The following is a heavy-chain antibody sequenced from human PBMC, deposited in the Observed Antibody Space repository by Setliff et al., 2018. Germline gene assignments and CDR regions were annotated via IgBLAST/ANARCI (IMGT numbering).Heavy chain of an antibody. J-gene: IGHJ4*02. CDR2: INHRGST. V-gene: IGHV4-34*01. CDR1: GGTFSDYY. Sequence: SETLSLTCAAYGGTFSDYYWTWIRQPPGKGLEWIGEINHRGSTYYNSSLKSRLIISADTSKNQFSPRLTSVTAADTAIYYCARTGTYRYFDYWGQGALVTVSS. CDR3: ARTGTYRYFDY. D-gene: IGHD1-1*01.